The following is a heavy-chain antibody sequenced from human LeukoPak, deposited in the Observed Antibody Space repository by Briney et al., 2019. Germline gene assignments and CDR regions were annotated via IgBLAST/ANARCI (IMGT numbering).Heavy chain of an antibody. CDR1: GGSVSSGSYY. CDR3: ARDSPPGDAFDI. Sequence: PSETLSLTCTVSGGSVSSGSYYWSWIRQPPGKGLEWIGYIYYSGSTNYNPSFKSRVTISVDTSKNQFSLKLSSVTAADTAVYYCARDSPPGDAFDIWGQGTMVTVSS. CDR2: IYYSGST. J-gene: IGHJ3*02. V-gene: IGHV4-61*01.